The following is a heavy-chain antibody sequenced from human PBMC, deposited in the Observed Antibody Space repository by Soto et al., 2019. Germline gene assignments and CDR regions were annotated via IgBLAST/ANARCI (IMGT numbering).Heavy chain of an antibody. CDR3: ARDLSGYLSYYGMDF. D-gene: IGHD3-3*01. V-gene: IGHV3-48*02. CDR2: ISSSSSTI. J-gene: IGHJ6*02. CDR1: GFTFSSYS. Sequence: GGSLRLSCAASGFTFSSYSMNWVRQAPGKGLEWVSYISSSSSTIYYADSVKGRFTISRDNAKNSLYLQMNSLRDEDTAVYYCARDLSGYLSYYGMDFWGQGTTVTVAS.